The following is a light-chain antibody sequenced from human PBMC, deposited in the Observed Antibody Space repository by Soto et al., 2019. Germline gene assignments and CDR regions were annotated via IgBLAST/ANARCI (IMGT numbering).Light chain of an antibody. J-gene: IGKJ2*01. CDR2: DAS. V-gene: IGKV1-33*01. Sequence: DIQMTQSPSSLSASVGDRVTISCQASQDINSYLSWYQQRPGKAPKLLIYDASKLQAGVPSRFSVRGSGTDFTFTISSLQPEDLATYFCQQFDDLPFTFGQGTKLEIK. CDR1: QDINSY. CDR3: QQFDDLPFT.